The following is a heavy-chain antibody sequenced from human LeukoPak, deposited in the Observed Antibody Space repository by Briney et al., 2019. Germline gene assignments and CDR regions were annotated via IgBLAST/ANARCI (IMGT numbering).Heavy chain of an antibody. V-gene: IGHV3-53*01. J-gene: IGHJ4*02. D-gene: IGHD1-26*01. CDR1: GFIVSSDY. CDR3: ARNSGSGLDY. Sequence: PGGSLRLSCAASGFIVSSDYMSWVRQAPGKGLEWVSVIYSGGSTYYADSVKGRFTISRDNSKNTLYLQMNNLRAEDTAVYYCARNSGSGLDYWGQGTLVTVSA. CDR2: IYSGGST.